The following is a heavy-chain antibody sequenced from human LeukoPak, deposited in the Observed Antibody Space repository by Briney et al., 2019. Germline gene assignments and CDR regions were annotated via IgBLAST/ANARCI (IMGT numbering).Heavy chain of an antibody. Sequence: SETLSLTCAVYGGSFSGYYWSWIRQPPGKGLEWIGEINHSGSTNYNPSLKSRVTISVDRSKNQFSLKLSSVTAADTAVYYCAREATDCSSTSCLNWFDPWGQGTLVTVSS. CDR3: AREATDCSSTSCLNWFDP. D-gene: IGHD2-2*01. V-gene: IGHV4-34*01. CDR2: INHSGST. J-gene: IGHJ5*02. CDR1: GGSFSGYY.